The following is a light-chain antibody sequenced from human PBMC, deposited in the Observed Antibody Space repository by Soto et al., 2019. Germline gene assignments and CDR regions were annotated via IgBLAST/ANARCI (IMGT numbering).Light chain of an antibody. V-gene: IGKV1-5*03. CDR1: QNINSW. CDR2: KAS. Sequence: DIRMTQSPSTLSASVGDRVTITCRASQNINSWLAWYQQKPGKAPNLLIYKASSLESGVPSRFSGSGSGTEFTLTISSLQPDDFATYYCQQYKSYWTFGQGTKVDIK. J-gene: IGKJ1*01. CDR3: QQYKSYWT.